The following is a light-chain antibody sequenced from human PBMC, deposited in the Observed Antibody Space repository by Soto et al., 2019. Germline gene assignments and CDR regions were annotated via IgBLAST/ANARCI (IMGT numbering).Light chain of an antibody. V-gene: IGKV3-15*01. CDR2: RAS. CDR1: QSVTVN. CDR3: QQYNDWPPRWT. J-gene: IGKJ1*01. Sequence: EIVMTQSPATLSLSPGERATLSCRASQSVTVNLAWYQQKPGQAPRLLIYRASTRATGIPARFSGGGSGTEFTLTISSQQSEDFAVYICQQYNDWPPRWTFGQGTKVEIK.